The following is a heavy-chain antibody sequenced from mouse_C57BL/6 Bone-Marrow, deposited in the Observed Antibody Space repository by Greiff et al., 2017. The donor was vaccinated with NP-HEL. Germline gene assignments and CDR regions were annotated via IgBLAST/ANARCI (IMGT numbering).Heavy chain of an antibody. Sequence: DVMLVESGGGLVKPGGSLKLSCAASGFTSSSYAMSWVRQTPEKRLEWVATISDGGSYTYYPDNVKGRFTFSRDNAKNNLYLQMSHLKSEDTAMYYCAREFTTVVALYAMDYWGQGTSVTVSS. J-gene: IGHJ4*01. D-gene: IGHD1-1*01. CDR3: AREFTTVVALYAMDY. CDR2: ISDGGSYT. CDR1: GFTSSSYA. V-gene: IGHV5-4*01.